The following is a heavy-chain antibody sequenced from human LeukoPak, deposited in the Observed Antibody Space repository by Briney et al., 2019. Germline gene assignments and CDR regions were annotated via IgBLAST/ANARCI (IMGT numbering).Heavy chain of an antibody. CDR2: ISSSSSYI. Sequence: PGGSLRLSCAASGFTFSRYNMNWVRQAPGKGLEWVSSISSSSSYIYYADSVKGRFTISRDNAKNSLYLQMNSLRADDTAAYYCARSLLWFGANLIWFDSWGQGTLVTVSS. D-gene: IGHD3-10*01. CDR3: ARSLLWFGANLIWFDS. J-gene: IGHJ5*01. V-gene: IGHV3-21*01. CDR1: GFTFSRYN.